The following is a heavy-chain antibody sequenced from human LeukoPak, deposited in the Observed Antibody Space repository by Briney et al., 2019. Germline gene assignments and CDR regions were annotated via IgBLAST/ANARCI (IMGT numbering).Heavy chain of an antibody. J-gene: IGHJ4*02. D-gene: IGHD6-19*01. Sequence: ASVKVSCKASGYTFTNYDISWVRQAPGQGLEWMGWISVYNGNTNYAQKFQGGVTMTTDTSTSTAYMELRSLRSDDTAVYYCARVMSSSGYYFFDYWGQGTLVTVSS. CDR1: GYTFTNYD. CDR2: ISVYNGNT. V-gene: IGHV1-18*01. CDR3: ARVMSSSGYYFFDY.